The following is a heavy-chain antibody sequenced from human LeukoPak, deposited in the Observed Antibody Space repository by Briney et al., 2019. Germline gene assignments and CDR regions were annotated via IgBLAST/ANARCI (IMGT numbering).Heavy chain of an antibody. D-gene: IGHD5-18*01. CDR1: GGSISSGSYY. J-gene: IGHJ4*02. CDR2: IYTSGST. Sequence: SETLSLTCTVSGGSISSGSYYWTWIRQSAGKGLEWIGRIYTSGSTNHNPSLKRRVTISLDTSKNQFSLKLISVTAADTAVYFCARERTDTSMDYWGQGTLVTVSS. V-gene: IGHV4-61*02. CDR3: ARERTDTSMDY.